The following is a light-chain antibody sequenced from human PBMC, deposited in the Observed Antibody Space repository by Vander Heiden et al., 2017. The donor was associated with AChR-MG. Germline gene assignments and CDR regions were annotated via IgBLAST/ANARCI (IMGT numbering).Light chain of an antibody. CDR1: QSVSSNY. CDR3: QQYGSSPQT. J-gene: IGKJ4*01. V-gene: IGKV3-20*01. CDR2: GAS. Sequence: ENVLTQSPGTLSLSPGERVTLSCRASQSVSSNYLAWYQQKPGQAPRLLIDGASSRATGIPDRFSGSGSRTDFILTISRLEPEDFAVYYCQQYGSSPQTFGGGTKVEIK.